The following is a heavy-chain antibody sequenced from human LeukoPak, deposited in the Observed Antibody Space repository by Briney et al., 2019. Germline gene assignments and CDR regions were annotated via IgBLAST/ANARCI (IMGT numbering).Heavy chain of an antibody. D-gene: IGHD3-3*01. V-gene: IGHV1-2*02. CDR2: INPNSGGT. CDR3: ARDVTIFGVVIPFDY. Sequence: GASVKVSCKASGHTFTGYYMHWVRQAPGQGLEWMGWINPNSGGTNYAQKFQGRVTMTRDTSISTAYMELSRLRSDDTAVYYCARDVTIFGVVIPFDYWGQGTLVTVSS. J-gene: IGHJ4*02. CDR1: GHTFTGYY.